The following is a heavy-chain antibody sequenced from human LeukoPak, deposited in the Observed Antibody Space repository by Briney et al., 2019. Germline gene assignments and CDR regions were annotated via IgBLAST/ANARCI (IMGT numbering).Heavy chain of an antibody. D-gene: IGHD2-21*02. CDR3: ARGVCGGDCYGYYFDY. CDR2: ISYDGTNK. CDR1: GFTFSTYA. V-gene: IGHV3-30-3*01. J-gene: IGHJ4*02. Sequence: GRSLRLSCTASGFTFSTYAMHWVRQAPGKGLEWVAVISYDGTNKYCADSMMGRFTISRDNAKNSLYLQMNSLRAEDTAVYYCARGVCGGDCYGYYFDYWGQGTLVTVSS.